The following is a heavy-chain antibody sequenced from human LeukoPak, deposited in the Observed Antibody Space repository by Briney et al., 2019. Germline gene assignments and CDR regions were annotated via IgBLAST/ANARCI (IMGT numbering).Heavy chain of an antibody. J-gene: IGHJ1*01. Sequence: AGGSLRLSCAASGFTLGSYSMHWVRQAPGKGLEFVSAISRNGRNTYYGNSVKGRFTISRDISKNTLHLQMGSLRPEDMAVYYCARVDSGSACASWGQGILVTVSS. CDR2: ISRNGRNT. CDR3: ARVDSGSACAS. CDR1: GFTLGSYS. V-gene: IGHV3-64*01. D-gene: IGHD6-19*01.